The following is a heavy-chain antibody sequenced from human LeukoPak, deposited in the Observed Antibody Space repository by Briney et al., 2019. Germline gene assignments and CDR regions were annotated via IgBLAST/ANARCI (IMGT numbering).Heavy chain of an antibody. D-gene: IGHD3-22*01. Sequence: GGSLRLSCAASGFTFSSYSMNWVRQAPGKGLEWVSSISSSSSYIYYADSVKGRFTISRDNAKNSLYLQMNSLRAEDTAVYYCASAADHYDSSGYLRVYYFDYWGQGTLVTVSS. CDR1: GFTFSSYS. V-gene: IGHV3-21*01. J-gene: IGHJ4*02. CDR2: ISSSSSYI. CDR3: ASAADHYDSSGYLRVYYFDY.